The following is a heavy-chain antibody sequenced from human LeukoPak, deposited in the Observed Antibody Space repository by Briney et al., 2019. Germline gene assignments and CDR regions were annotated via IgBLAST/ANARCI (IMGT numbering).Heavy chain of an antibody. CDR1: GYSISSGYY. CDR3: ARLGDYREY. D-gene: IGHD4-17*01. Sequence: KPSETLSLTCAVSGYSISSGYYWGWIRQPPGKGLEWIGSIYHSGSTYYNPSLKSRVTISVDTSKNQFSLKLSSVTAADTAVYYCARLGDYREYWGQGTLVTVSS. J-gene: IGHJ4*02. CDR2: IYHSGST. V-gene: IGHV4-38-2*01.